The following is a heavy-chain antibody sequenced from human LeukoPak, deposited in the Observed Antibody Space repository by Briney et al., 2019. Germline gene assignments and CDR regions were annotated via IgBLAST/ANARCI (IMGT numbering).Heavy chain of an antibody. D-gene: IGHD1-26*01. CDR2: ISGGGGST. CDR1: GFTFSSYA. V-gene: IGHV3-23*01. CDR3: ARGVGPLDY. Sequence: GGSLRLSCAASGFTFSSYAMSWVRQAPGKGLEWVSTISGGGGSTYFADSVGGRFTVSRDNSMNTLYLQMSSLRAEDTAVYYCARGVGPLDYWGQGALVTVSS. J-gene: IGHJ4*02.